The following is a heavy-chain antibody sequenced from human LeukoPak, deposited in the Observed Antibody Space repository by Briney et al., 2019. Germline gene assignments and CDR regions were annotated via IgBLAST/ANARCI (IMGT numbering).Heavy chain of an antibody. J-gene: IGHJ4*02. CDR1: GFTFSSYW. CDR3: ARDRRTRYSYGSFDY. Sequence: GGPLRLSCAASGFTFSSYWMSWVRQAPGKGLEWVANIKQDGSEKYYVDSVKGRFTISRDNAKNSLYLQMNSLRAEDTAVYYCARDRRTRYSYGSFDYWGQGTLVTVSS. CDR2: IKQDGSEK. D-gene: IGHD5-18*01. V-gene: IGHV3-7*01.